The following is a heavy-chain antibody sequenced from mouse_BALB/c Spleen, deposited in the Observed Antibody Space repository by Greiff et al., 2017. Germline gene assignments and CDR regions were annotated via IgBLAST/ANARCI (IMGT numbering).Heavy chain of an antibody. CDR3: ARNYYDYDYAMDY. CDR2: IWGDGST. Sequence: VQRVESGPGLVAPSQSLSITCTVSGFSLTGYGVNWVRQPPGKGLEWLGMIWGDGSTDYNSALKSRLSISKDNSKSQVFLKMNSLQTDDTARYYCARNYYDYDYAMDYWGQGTSVTVSS. CDR1: GFSLTGYG. J-gene: IGHJ4*01. D-gene: IGHD2-4*01. V-gene: IGHV2-6-7*01.